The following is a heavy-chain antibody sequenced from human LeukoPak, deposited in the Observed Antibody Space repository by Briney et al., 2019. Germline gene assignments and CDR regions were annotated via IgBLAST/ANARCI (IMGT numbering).Heavy chain of an antibody. CDR3: TIAARPRYYYYYMDV. Sequence: SVKVSCKASGGTFSSYAISWVRQAPGQGLEWMGGIIPIFGTANYAQKFQGRVTITTDESTSTAYMELSSLRSEDTAVYYCTIAARPRYYYYYMDVWGKGTTVTVSS. CDR1: GGTFSSYA. D-gene: IGHD6-6*01. J-gene: IGHJ6*03. V-gene: IGHV1-69*05. CDR2: IIPIFGTA.